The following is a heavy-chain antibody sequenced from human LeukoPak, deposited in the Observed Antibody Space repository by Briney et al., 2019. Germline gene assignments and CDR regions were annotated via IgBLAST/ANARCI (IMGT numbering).Heavy chain of an antibody. CDR3: ARVVRSSSWGEYYFDY. J-gene: IGHJ4*02. V-gene: IGHV4-4*02. D-gene: IGHD6-13*01. CDR2: IFHSGST. Sequence: SGTLSLTCTVSSGSIFNNNWWSWVRQPPGKGLEWIGQIFHSGSTSYSPSLKSRVTMSVDTSKNQFSLKLSSVTAADTAVYYCARVVRSSSWGEYYFDYWGQGTLVTVSS. CDR1: SGSIFNNNW.